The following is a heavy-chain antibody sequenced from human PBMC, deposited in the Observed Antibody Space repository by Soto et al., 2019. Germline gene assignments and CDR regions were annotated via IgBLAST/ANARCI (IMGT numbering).Heavy chain of an antibody. CDR2: IIPMLEMT. D-gene: IGHD2-15*01. Sequence: QGQLVQSGAEVKKPGSSVKVSCKASGDTFKRYTVNWVRQAPGQGLEWLGRIIPMLEMTDYAQRFKGRVTMTADRSTNTVYMEMGSLRSDDTAIYYCARGGKLGGYMDVWGEGTTVTVSS. CDR1: GDTFKRYT. V-gene: IGHV1-69*02. CDR3: ARGGKLGGYMDV. J-gene: IGHJ6*03.